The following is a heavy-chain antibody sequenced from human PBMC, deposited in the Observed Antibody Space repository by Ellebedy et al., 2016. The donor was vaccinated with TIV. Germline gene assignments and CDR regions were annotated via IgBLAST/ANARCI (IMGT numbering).Heavy chain of an antibody. D-gene: IGHD4-11*01. V-gene: IGHV3-7*01. CDR1: GLTFSLYW. CDR2: IQQDGSEK. J-gene: IGHJ3*02. CDR3: ARQFTAYSYGFDI. Sequence: GESLKISXAASGLTFSLYWMTWVRQAPGRGLEWVANIQQDGSEKYYVDSVKGRFTISRDNTRNSLSLQMNSLRAEDTAVYYCARQFTAYSYGFDIWGQGTTVTVSS.